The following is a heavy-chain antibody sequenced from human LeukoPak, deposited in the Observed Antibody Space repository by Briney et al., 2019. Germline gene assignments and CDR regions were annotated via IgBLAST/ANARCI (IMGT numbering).Heavy chain of an antibody. Sequence: PGGSLRLSCAASGFTFSSCGMHWVRQAPGKGLEWVAVIWNDGSYKYYADSVKGRFTISRDNSKNTLYLEMNSLRAEDTAVYYCAKDLGLIAVAGADAFDIWGQGTMVTVSS. CDR2: IWNDGSYK. J-gene: IGHJ3*02. CDR1: GFTFSSCG. CDR3: AKDLGLIAVAGADAFDI. D-gene: IGHD6-19*01. V-gene: IGHV3-33*06.